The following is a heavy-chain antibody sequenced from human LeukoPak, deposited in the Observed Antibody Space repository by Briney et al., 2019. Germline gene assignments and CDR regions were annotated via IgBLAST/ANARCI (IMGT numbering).Heavy chain of an antibody. CDR3: ARVAYDSSGSVDY. Sequence: GGSLRLSCAASGFTFSSYAMHWVRQAPGKGMEWVAVISYDGSNKYYADSVKGRFTISRDNSKNTLYLQMNSLRAEDTAVYYCARVAYDSSGSVDYWGQGTLVTVSS. CDR2: ISYDGSNK. D-gene: IGHD3-22*01. J-gene: IGHJ4*02. V-gene: IGHV3-30-3*01. CDR1: GFTFSSYA.